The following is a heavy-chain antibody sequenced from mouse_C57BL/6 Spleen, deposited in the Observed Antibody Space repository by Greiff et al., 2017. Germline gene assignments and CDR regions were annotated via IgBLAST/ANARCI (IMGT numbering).Heavy chain of an antibody. D-gene: IGHD1-1*01. J-gene: IGHJ1*03. V-gene: IGHV1-64*01. CDR1: GYTFTSYW. CDR3: ARDGSSYPHWYFDV. CDR2: IHPNSGST. Sequence: QVQLQQPGAELVKPGASVKLSCKASGYTFTSYWMHWVKQRPGQGLEWIGMIHPNSGSTNYNEKFKSKATLTVDKSSSTAYMQLSSLTSEDSAVYYCARDGSSYPHWYFDVWGTGTTVTVSS.